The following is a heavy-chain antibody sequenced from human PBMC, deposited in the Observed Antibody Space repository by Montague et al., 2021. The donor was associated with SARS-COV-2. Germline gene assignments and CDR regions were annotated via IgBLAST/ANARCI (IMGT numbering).Heavy chain of an antibody. D-gene: IGHD4-17*01. CDR3: TRDRDYGDYLNWFNH. Sequence: SLRLSCAASGFTISSYWMSWVRQAPGKGLEWVANIRQDGSDKYYLDSVRGRFTIFRDNAKNSPYLQMNSLTAEDTGVYYCTRDRDYGDYLNWFNHWGQGTLVTVSS. CDR1: GFTISSYW. CDR2: IRQDGSDK. J-gene: IGHJ5*02. V-gene: IGHV3-7*01.